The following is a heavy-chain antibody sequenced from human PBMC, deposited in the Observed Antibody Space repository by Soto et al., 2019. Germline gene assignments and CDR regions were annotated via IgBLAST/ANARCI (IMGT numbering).Heavy chain of an antibody. Sequence: ASVKVSCKASGYTFTSYGISWVRQAPGQGLEWMGWISAYNGNTNYAQKLQGRVTMTTDTSTSTAYMELRSLRSDDTAVYYCAFLYDFWSGYYRGPCDWGQGTLVTVSS. CDR1: GYTFTSYG. CDR2: ISAYNGNT. V-gene: IGHV1-18*01. J-gene: IGHJ4*02. CDR3: AFLYDFWSGYYRGPCD. D-gene: IGHD3-3*01.